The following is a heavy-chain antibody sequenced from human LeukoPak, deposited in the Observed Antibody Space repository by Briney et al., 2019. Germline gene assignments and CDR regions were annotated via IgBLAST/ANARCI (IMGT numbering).Heavy chain of an antibody. D-gene: IGHD3-22*01. CDR2: ISYDGSSK. Sequence: GWPLRLSCAASAFTFSSYGIHCVRQAPGKGLEWVAVISYDGSSKYYAASEKGGFTISRDNSKNTLYLQMNSLRAEDTAVDYCARDSYYYDGSVCVYCWGKGTLVTVSS. V-gene: IGHV3-30*19. CDR1: AFTFSSYG. CDR3: ARDSYYYDGSVCVYC. J-gene: IGHJ4*02.